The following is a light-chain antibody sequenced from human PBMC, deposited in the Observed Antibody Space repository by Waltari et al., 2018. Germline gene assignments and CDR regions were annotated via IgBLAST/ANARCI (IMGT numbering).Light chain of an antibody. J-gene: IGKJ2*01. CDR2: AAA. CDR3: QQSYKAPYT. CDR1: QGISSW. V-gene: IGKV1-12*01. Sequence: DIQMTQSPSSVSASVGDRVTITCRASQGISSWLAWYQQKPGKAPKLLIYAAASLQSGVPSRFSGSGSGTDFTLTISSLQLEDLATYYCQQSYKAPYTFGQGTNVEIK.